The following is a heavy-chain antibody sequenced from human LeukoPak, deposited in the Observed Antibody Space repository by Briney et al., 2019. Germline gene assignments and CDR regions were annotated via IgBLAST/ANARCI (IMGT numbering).Heavy chain of an antibody. CDR1: GYTFTSYD. D-gene: IGHD1-26*01. CDR3: ATAGGSYYESYFDY. Sequence: ASVKVSCKASGYTFTSYDINWVRQATGQGLEWMGWMNPNSGNTGYAQKFQGRVTITRNTSISTAYMELSSLRSEDTAVYYCATAGGSYYESYFDYWGQGTLVTVSS. V-gene: IGHV1-8*03. CDR2: MNPNSGNT. J-gene: IGHJ4*02.